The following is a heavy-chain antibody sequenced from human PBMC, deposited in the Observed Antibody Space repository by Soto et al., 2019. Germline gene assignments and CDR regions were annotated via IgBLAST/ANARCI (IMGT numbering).Heavy chain of an antibody. J-gene: IGHJ2*01. CDR1: GLTSSSNY. Sequence: VPLRVSCGASGLTSSSNYMSWVLKNQGKGLEWVSVIYSGGSTYYADSVKGRFTISRHNSKNTLYLQMNSLRAEDTAVYYCARVPTVTLKPPQTSYWYFDLWGRGTLVTVSS. CDR2: IYSGGST. D-gene: IGHD2-21*02. CDR3: ARVPTVTLKPPQTSYWYFDL. V-gene: IGHV3-53*04.